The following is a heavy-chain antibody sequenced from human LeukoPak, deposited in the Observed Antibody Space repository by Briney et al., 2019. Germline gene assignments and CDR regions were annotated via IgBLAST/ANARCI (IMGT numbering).Heavy chain of an antibody. CDR1: GFTFGAYA. V-gene: IGHV3-23*01. D-gene: IGHD1-26*01. Sequence: PGGSLRLSCAASGFTFGAYAMNWVRQAPGKGLEWVSTISGGGVSTYYADSVKGRFTMSRDKSKNTLYLQLDSLRAEDTAVYYCAKAQWERYYFDYWGQGTLVTVSS. CDR3: AKAQWERYYFDY. J-gene: IGHJ4*02. CDR2: ISGGGVST.